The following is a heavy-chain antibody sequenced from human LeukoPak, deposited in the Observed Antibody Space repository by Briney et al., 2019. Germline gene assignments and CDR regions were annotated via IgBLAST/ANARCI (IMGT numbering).Heavy chain of an antibody. J-gene: IGHJ3*02. Sequence: GGSLRLSCAASGFTFSSYGMHWVRQAPGKGLEWVAVIWYDGSNKYYAGSVKGRFTISRDNSKNTLYLQMNSLRAEDTAVYYCARDGAPRYCSGGSCYPVSDAFDIWGQGTMVTVSS. D-gene: IGHD2-15*01. CDR2: IWYDGSNK. CDR1: GFTFSSYG. CDR3: ARDGAPRYCSGGSCYPVSDAFDI. V-gene: IGHV3-33*01.